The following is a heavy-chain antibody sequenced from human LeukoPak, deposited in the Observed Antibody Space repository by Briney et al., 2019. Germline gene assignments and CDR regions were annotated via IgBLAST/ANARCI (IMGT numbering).Heavy chain of an antibody. CDR1: GYSFTSYW. V-gene: IGHV5-51*01. J-gene: IGHJ6*03. Sequence: GESLKISCKGSGYSFTSYWIGWVRQMPGKGLEWMGIIYPGDSDTRYSPSFQGQVTISVDKSISTAHLQWGSLKASDSATYYCARVAAGVTATNHYYYYMDVWGKGTTVTVSS. D-gene: IGHD2-21*02. CDR2: IYPGDSDT. CDR3: ARVAAGVTATNHYYYYMDV.